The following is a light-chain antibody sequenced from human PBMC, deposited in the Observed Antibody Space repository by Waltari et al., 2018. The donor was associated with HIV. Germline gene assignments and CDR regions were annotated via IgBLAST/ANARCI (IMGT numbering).Light chain of an antibody. CDR1: SSHIRSRF. V-gene: IGLV1-44*01. Sequence: QSLLTQSPSASATPGPRANLSCFGTSSHIRSRFANWYQHCPGTPPKLLIFSHTERPSGVPDRFSGSKSGTSASLAISGLHSQDEADYYCSAWDVTLNGLVFGGGTRLSVL. CDR3: SAWDVTLNGLV. J-gene: IGLJ2*01. CDR2: SHT.